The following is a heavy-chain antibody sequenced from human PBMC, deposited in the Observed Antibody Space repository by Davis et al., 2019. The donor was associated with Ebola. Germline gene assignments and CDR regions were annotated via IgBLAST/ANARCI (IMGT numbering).Heavy chain of an antibody. D-gene: IGHD5-12*01. CDR1: GFTVSSNY. CDR2: IYSGGST. J-gene: IGHJ6*02. V-gene: IGHV3-66*01. CDR3: ARDPHSGYEMYYYYGMDV. Sequence: GESLKISCAASGFTVSSNYMSWVRQAPGKGLEWVSVIYSGGSTYYADSVKGRFTISRDNSKNTLYLQMNSLRAEDTAVYYCARDPHSGYEMYYYYGMDVWGQGTTVTVSS.